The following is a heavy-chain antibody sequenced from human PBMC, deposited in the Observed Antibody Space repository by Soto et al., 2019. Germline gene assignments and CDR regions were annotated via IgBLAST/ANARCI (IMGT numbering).Heavy chain of an antibody. Sequence: QVQLQESGPGLVKPSETLSLTCTVSGGSISSYYWSWIRQPPGKGLEWIGYIYYSGSTNYNPSLKSRVTIAAETLKNQLALKLGSVTAAATPAYCWARRYGSAFDIWGQGTMVNVS. J-gene: IGHJ3*02. CDR1: GGSISSYY. CDR2: IYYSGST. CDR3: ARRYGSAFDI. D-gene: IGHD3-10*01. V-gene: IGHV4-59*01.